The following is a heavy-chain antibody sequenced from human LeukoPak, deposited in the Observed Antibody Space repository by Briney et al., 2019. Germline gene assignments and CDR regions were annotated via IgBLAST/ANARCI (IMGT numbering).Heavy chain of an antibody. Sequence: GGSLRLSCVDSGFTFSSYWMSWVRQAPGKGLEWVANMKQDGREKYYLDSVKGRFTISRDNAKNSLYLQMNSLRVEDTAVYYCARVRGSGSYLGPVDYWGQGTLVTVSS. CDR3: ARVRGSGSYLGPVDY. V-gene: IGHV3-7*01. CDR1: GFTFSSYW. J-gene: IGHJ4*02. D-gene: IGHD3-10*01. CDR2: MKQDGREK.